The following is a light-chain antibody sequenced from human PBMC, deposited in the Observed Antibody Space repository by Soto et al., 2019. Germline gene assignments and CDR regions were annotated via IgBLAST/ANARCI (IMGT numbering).Light chain of an antibody. V-gene: IGKV1-5*03. J-gene: IGKJ1*01. CDR2: RAS. CDR3: QQYDSYSGT. Sequence: EIQLTQSPSTLSAFVGDRVTITCRASKSIGSRLAWYQQKPGKAPNLLIFRASNLESGVPSRFSGSGSGTEFTLTISSLQPDDSATYYCQQYDSYSGTFGQGTKVDIK. CDR1: KSIGSR.